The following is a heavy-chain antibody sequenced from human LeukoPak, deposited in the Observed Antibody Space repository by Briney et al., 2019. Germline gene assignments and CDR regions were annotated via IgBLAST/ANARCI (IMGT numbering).Heavy chain of an antibody. V-gene: IGHV4-39*01. Sequence: SETLSLTCTVSGGSISSSSYYWGWIRQPPGKGLEWIGSLYYSGSTYYNPSLKSQVTISVDTSKNQFSLKLSSVTAADTAVYYCARYLRNCGGDCPTHDAFDIWGQGTMVTVSS. CDR2: LYYSGST. CDR1: GGSISSSSYY. CDR3: ARYLRNCGGDCPTHDAFDI. J-gene: IGHJ3*02. D-gene: IGHD2-21*02.